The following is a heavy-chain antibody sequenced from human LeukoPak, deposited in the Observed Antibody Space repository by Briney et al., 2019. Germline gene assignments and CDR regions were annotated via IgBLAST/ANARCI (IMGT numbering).Heavy chain of an antibody. CDR3: VRGGEGSPFYFDY. Sequence: GSLRLSCAASGFTLSGYDMHWVRQATRKRLEWVSAITPAGETYYPGSVRGRFTISREKDKNSLYLQMSSLRAGDTAVYYCVRGGEGSPFYFDYWGQGTLVTVSS. CDR2: ITPAGET. V-gene: IGHV3-13*01. D-gene: IGHD3-10*01. J-gene: IGHJ4*02. CDR1: GFTLSGYD.